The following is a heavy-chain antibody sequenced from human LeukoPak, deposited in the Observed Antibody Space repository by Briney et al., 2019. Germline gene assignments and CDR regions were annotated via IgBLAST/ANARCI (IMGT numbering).Heavy chain of an antibody. Sequence: PGGSLRLSCAVSGITLSNYGMSWVRQAPGKGLEWVAGISDSGGRTNYADSVKGRFTISRDNPKNTLYLQMNSLRAEDTAVYYCAKNNWNDMPFVDYWGQGTLVTVSS. CDR3: AKNNWNDMPFVDY. J-gene: IGHJ4*02. D-gene: IGHD1-20*01. CDR2: ISDSGGRT. CDR1: GITLSNYG. V-gene: IGHV3-23*01.